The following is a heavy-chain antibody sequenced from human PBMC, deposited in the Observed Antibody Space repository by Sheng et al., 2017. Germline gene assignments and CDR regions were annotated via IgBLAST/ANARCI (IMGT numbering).Heavy chain of an antibody. CDR3: ATHSAHRNMYYYYGLDS. CDR1: GLTVNNNY. CDR2: LYSGGRT. D-gene: IGHD1-26*01. J-gene: IGHJ6*02. Sequence: EVQLVESGGALVQPGGSLRLSCSASGLTVNNNYMSWVRQAPGKGLECVSILYSGGRTYYADSVKDRFSVSRDTSKNTLSLQMNSLRGEDTAVYFCATHSAHRNMYYYYGLDSGASGP. V-gene: IGHV3-66*01.